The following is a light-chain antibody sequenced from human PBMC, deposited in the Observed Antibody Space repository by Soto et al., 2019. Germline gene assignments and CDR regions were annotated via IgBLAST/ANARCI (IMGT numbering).Light chain of an antibody. V-gene: IGKV1-39*01. CDR2: NTS. CDR1: QPIDNF. Sequence: DIQMTQSPSSLSASVGDSVTITCRASQPIDNFLNWYQHKPGEPPKLLIYNTSNVQPGAPSGFSGSGSGTEFSLTIRRLQPEDFATYYCQQTYSSPQTFGQGTRVDIK. CDR3: QQTYSSPQT. J-gene: IGKJ2*01.